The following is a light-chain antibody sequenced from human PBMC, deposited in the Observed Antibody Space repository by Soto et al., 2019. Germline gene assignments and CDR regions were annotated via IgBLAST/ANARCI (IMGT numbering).Light chain of an antibody. J-gene: IGKJ1*01. CDR2: GAS. CDR3: QHYNNWPKT. Sequence: EIVMTQSPATLSVSPGERATLSCRASQSVSSNLAWYQQKPGQAPRPLIYGASTRATGIPARFSGRGSGTEFTLTISRLQSEDLAVYYCQHYNNWPKTFGQGTKVDIK. CDR1: QSVSSN. V-gene: IGKV3-15*01.